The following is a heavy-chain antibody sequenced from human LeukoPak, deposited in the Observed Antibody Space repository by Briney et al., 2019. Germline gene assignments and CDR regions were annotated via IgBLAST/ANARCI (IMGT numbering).Heavy chain of an antibody. Sequence: GGSLRLSCAASGFTFSSYSMNWVRQAPGKGLEWVSSISSSSSYIYYADSVKGRFTTSRDNAKNSLDLQMNSLKVEDTAVYYCAREGSGESWPTLDIRGQGTMVTVSS. D-gene: IGHD3-10*01. CDR3: AREGSGESWPTLDI. J-gene: IGHJ3*02. CDR1: GFTFSSYS. CDR2: ISSSSSYI. V-gene: IGHV3-21*01.